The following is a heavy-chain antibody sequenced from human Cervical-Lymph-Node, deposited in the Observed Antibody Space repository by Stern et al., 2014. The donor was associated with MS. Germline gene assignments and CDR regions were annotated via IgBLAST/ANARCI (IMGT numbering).Heavy chain of an antibody. J-gene: IGHJ4*02. CDR2: INTKTGNP. Sequence: VQLMQSGSELKKPGASVKVSCKVSGYTFTSYAMNWVRQAPGQGLEWMGWINTKTGNPTYARGFTGRFVFSLDSSVSTAYLQISSLKAEDSAVYYCATSGSELMVYAAAYWGQGTQVIVSS. CDR3: ATSGSELMVYAAAY. CDR1: GYTFTSYA. V-gene: IGHV7-4-1*02. D-gene: IGHD2-8*01.